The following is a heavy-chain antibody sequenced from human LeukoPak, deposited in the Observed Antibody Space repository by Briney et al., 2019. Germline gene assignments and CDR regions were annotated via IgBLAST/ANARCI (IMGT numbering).Heavy chain of an antibody. CDR1: GGSISSYY. CDR2: IYYSGST. CDR3: ARSGYSGYDSRSLFDY. Sequence: SETLSLTCTVSGGSISSYYWSWIRQPPGKGLEGIGDIYYSGSTNYNPSLKSRVTISVDTSKNQFSLKLSSVTAADTAVYYCARSGYSGYDSRSLFDYWGQGTLVTVSS. D-gene: IGHD5-12*01. V-gene: IGHV4-59*01. J-gene: IGHJ4*02.